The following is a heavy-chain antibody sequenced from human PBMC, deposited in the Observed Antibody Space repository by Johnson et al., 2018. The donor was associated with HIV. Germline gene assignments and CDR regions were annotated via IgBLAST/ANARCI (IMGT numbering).Heavy chain of an antibody. D-gene: IGHD3-10*01. J-gene: IGHJ3*02. V-gene: IGHV3-30*04. Sequence: QVQLVESGGGVVQPGRSLRLSCAASGFTFSSYAMHWVRQAPGMGLEWVAVISYNGDNEHYADSVKGRFTISRDNSKNTLYLQMNSLRAEDTAVYYCARDPPSYGSGSYFRAFDIWGQGTMVTVSS. CDR1: GFTFSSYA. CDR2: ISYNGDNE. CDR3: ARDPPSYGSGSYFRAFDI.